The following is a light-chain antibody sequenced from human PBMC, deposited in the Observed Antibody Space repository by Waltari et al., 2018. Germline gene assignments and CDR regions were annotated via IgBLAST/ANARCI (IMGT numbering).Light chain of an antibody. CDR3: QSWDTDTVV. Sequence: QLVVTQSPSASASLGASVKLTCTLSSDHATYAIAWHQHRSAKAPRFLMRVNGDGGHTKGDGVPDRFSGSSSGAERYLTISSLQSEDEADYYCQSWDTDTVVFGGGTKVTVL. V-gene: IGLV4-69*01. CDR1: SDHATYA. CDR2: VNGDGGH. J-gene: IGLJ2*01.